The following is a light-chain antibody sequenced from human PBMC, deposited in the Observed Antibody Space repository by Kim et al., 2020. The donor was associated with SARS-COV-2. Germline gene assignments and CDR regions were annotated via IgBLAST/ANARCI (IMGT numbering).Light chain of an antibody. J-gene: IGLJ3*02. CDR1: NIGSKG. Sequence: PGKTARITCGGNNIGSKGVHWYQQKPGQAPVLVIYYDSDRPSGIPERFSGSNSGNTATLTISRVEAGDEADYYCQVWDSSSDHHWVFGGGTQLTVL. CDR3: QVWDSSSDHHWV. CDR2: YDS. V-gene: IGLV3-21*04.